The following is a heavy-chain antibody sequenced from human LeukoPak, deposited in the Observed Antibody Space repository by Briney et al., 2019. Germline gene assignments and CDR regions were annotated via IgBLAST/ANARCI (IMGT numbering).Heavy chain of an antibody. J-gene: IGHJ4*02. Sequence: ETLSLTCTVSGGSISSYYWNWIRQPPGKGLEWVANIKQDGSEKYYVDSVKGRFSISRDNAKNSLYLQMNSLRAEDTAVYYCARAVTTISHWGQGTLVTVSS. CDR3: ARAVTTISH. V-gene: IGHV3-7*01. D-gene: IGHD5-12*01. CDR2: IKQDGSEK. CDR1: GGSISSYY.